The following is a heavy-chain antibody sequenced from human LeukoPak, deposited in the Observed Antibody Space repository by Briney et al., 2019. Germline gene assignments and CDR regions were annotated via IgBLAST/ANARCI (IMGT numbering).Heavy chain of an antibody. J-gene: IGHJ4*02. CDR2: IISIFGTA. V-gene: IGHV1-69*05. D-gene: IGHD3-10*01. Sequence: ASVKVSCKASGGTFSSYAISWVRQAPGQGLEWMGGIISIFGTANYAQKFKGRVTITTDESTSTAYMELSSLRSEDTAVYYCARDQGNEYFDYWGQGTLVTVSS. CDR3: ARDQGNEYFDY. CDR1: GGTFSSYA.